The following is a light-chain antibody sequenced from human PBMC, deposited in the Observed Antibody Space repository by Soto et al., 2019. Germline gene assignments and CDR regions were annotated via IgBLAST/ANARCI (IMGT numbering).Light chain of an antibody. V-gene: IGLV2-14*01. CDR2: EVT. CDR1: SGDVGGYDY. Sequence: QSALTQPASVSGSPGQSIAISCTGTSGDVGGYDYVSWYQQHPDKAPKLMIYEVTKRPSWVSNRFSGSKSCNTSSLTISGLQPEDEADYYCSSHTSGSTRVFGSWTKLTFL. CDR3: SSHTSGSTRV. J-gene: IGLJ1*01.